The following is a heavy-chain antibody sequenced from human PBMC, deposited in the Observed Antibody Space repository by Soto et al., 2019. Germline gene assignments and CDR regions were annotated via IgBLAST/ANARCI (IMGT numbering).Heavy chain of an antibody. Sequence: PGGSLRLSCSASGFTFSRFAMHWLRQAPGKGLEWASVIDSGGSTDHADSVKGRFTISTDNSKNTVFLQMNSLRAEDTAVYYCARAAYSSSGRPPAGPFYYVMDVWGQGTTVPVSS. D-gene: IGHD6-13*01. CDR1: GFTFSRFA. CDR3: ARAAYSSSGRPPAGPFYYVMDV. V-gene: IGHV3-66*01. CDR2: IDSGGST. J-gene: IGHJ6*02.